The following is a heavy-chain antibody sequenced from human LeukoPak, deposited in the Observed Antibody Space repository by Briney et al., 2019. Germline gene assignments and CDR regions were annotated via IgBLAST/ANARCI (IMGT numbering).Heavy chain of an antibody. CDR2: LNPNSGAT. D-gene: IGHD3-10*01. CDR1: GYTFTGYY. J-gene: IGHJ3*02. CDR3: ASPMVWDDDDFDI. Sequence: GASVKVSCTASGYTFTGYYMHWVRQAPGQGLEWMGRLNPNSGATNYAQNFQGRVTMTRYTSISTAYMELSRLTSDDTAVYYCASPMVWDDDDFDIWGQGTMVTVSS. V-gene: IGHV1-2*06.